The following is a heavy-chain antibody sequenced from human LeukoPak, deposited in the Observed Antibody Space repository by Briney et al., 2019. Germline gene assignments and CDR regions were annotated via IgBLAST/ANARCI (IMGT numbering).Heavy chain of an antibody. V-gene: IGHV3-48*04. Sequence: GGSLRLSCAASGFTFSGYSMNWVRQAPGKGLEWVSYISSSSTIYYADSVKGRFTISRDNAKNSPYLQMNSLRAEDTAVYYCARKGYSISWYSPWGQGTLVTVSS. CDR1: GFTFSGYS. CDR3: ARKGYSISWYSP. D-gene: IGHD6-13*01. CDR2: ISSSSTI. J-gene: IGHJ5*02.